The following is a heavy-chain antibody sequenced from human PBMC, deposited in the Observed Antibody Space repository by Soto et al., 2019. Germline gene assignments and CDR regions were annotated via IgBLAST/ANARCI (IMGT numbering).Heavy chain of an antibody. CDR1: GGSISSSSYY. D-gene: IGHD7-27*01. J-gene: IGHJ4*02. Sequence: PSETLSLTCTVSGGSISSSSYYWGWIRQPPGKGLEWIGSIYYSGSTYYNPSLKSRVTISVDTSKNQFSLKLSSVTAADTAVYYCARLTGVEWDFDYWGQGTLVTVSS. V-gene: IGHV4-39*01. CDR2: IYYSGST. CDR3: ARLTGVEWDFDY.